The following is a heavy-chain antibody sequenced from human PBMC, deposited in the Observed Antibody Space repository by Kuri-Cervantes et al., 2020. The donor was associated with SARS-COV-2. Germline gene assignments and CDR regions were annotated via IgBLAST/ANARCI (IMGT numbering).Heavy chain of an antibody. CDR2: IIPILGIA. J-gene: IGHJ3*02. CDR1: GGTFSSYA. V-gene: IGHV1-69*04. CDR3: ARSRMTTDAFDI. Sequence: SVKVSCKASGGTFSSYAISWVRQAPGQGLEWMGRIIPILGIANYAQKFQGRVTITADKSTSTAYMELSSLRSEDTAAYYCARSRMTTDAFDIWGQGTMVTVSS. D-gene: IGHD4-11*01.